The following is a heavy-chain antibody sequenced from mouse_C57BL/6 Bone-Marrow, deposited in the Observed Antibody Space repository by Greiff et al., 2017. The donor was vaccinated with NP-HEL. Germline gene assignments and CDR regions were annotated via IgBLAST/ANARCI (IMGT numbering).Heavy chain of an antibody. Sequence: EVKLVESEGGLVQPGSSMKLSCTASGFTFSDYYMAWVRQVPEKGLEWVANINYDGSSTYYLDSLKSRFIISRDNAKNILYLQMSSLKSEDTATYYCARDREYYYGSRGAMDYWGQGTSVTVSS. CDR3: ARDREYYYGSRGAMDY. CDR2: INYDGSST. J-gene: IGHJ4*01. D-gene: IGHD1-1*01. CDR1: GFTFSDYY. V-gene: IGHV5-16*01.